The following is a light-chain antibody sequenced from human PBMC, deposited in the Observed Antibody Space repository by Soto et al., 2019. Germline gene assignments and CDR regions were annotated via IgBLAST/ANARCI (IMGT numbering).Light chain of an antibody. CDR1: QNISNY. J-gene: IGKJ2*01. V-gene: IGKV1-39*01. Sequence: DIQLTQSPSTLSASVGDRVTITCRASQNISNYLNWYQQKPGEAPKVLIYVGSGLQRGVPSRFRGSGSGTHFTLTITSLQPEDFANYFCQQSYNSPPYTFGLGTKLEMK. CDR3: QQSYNSPPYT. CDR2: VGS.